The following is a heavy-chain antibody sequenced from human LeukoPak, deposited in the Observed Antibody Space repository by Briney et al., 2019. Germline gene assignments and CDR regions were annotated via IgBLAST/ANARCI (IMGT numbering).Heavy chain of an antibody. CDR1: GFTFSSYW. V-gene: IGHV3-7*01. D-gene: IGHD6-6*01. Sequence: GGSLRLSCAASGFTFSSYWMSWVRQAPGTGLEWVANIKQDGSEKYYVDSVKGRFTISRDNAKNSLYLQMNSLRAEDTAVYYCARDGSSDAFDIWGQGTMVTVSS. CDR2: IKQDGSEK. J-gene: IGHJ3*02. CDR3: ARDGSSDAFDI.